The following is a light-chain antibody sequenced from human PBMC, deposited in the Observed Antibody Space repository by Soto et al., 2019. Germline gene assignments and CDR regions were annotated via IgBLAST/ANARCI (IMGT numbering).Light chain of an antibody. Sequence: DIHMTQSPSTLSASVGDRVTITCRASQSISIWLAWYQQQPGKAPNLLIYKTSSLETGVPSRFSGSGSGTEFTLTISSLQPDDFATYYCQHYTDDSWTFGQGTKVEVK. CDR3: QHYTDDSWT. CDR2: KTS. V-gene: IGKV1-5*03. J-gene: IGKJ1*01. CDR1: QSISIW.